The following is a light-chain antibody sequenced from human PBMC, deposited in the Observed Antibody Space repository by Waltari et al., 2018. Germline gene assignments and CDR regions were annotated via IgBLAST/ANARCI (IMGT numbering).Light chain of an antibody. Sequence: DIQMTQSPSSLSASVGDRVTITCQASQDISNYLNWYQQKPGKAPKLLIYDASNLETGVPSRFSGSGSGTDSTFTISSLQPEDIATYYYQQYDNLLTFGGGTKVEIK. CDR1: QDISNY. V-gene: IGKV1-33*01. CDR3: QQYDNLLT. J-gene: IGKJ4*01. CDR2: DAS.